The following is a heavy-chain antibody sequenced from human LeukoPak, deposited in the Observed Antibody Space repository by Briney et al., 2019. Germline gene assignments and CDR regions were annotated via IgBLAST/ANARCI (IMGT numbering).Heavy chain of an antibody. Sequence: PGGSLRLSCAASGFTVSSNYMSWVRQAPGKGLEWVSVIYSGGSTYYADSVKGRFTISRDNSKNTLYLQMNSLRAEDTAVYYCAKKGYSSGWYKDAFDIWGQGTMVTVSS. D-gene: IGHD6-19*01. J-gene: IGHJ3*02. V-gene: IGHV3-66*01. CDR2: IYSGGST. CDR3: AKKGYSSGWYKDAFDI. CDR1: GFTVSSNY.